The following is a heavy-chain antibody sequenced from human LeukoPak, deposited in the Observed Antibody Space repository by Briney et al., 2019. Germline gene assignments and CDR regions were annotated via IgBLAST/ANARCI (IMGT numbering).Heavy chain of an antibody. J-gene: IGHJ4*02. CDR1: GFSFSSYG. Sequence: PGGSLRLSCAVSGFSFSSYGMHWVRQAPGKGLEWVAVISYDGYEKYYADSVKGRFTISRDNSKNTLYLQMNSLRAEDTAVYYCAKDPDHGSGSYGYYFDYWGQGTLVTVSS. V-gene: IGHV3-30*18. CDR2: ISYDGYEK. D-gene: IGHD3-10*01. CDR3: AKDPDHGSGSYGYYFDY.